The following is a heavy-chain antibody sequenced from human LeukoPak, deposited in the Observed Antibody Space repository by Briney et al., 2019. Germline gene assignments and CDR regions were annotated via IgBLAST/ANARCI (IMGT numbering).Heavy chain of an antibody. CDR2: IWHDGRHK. CDR3: ARETFGSGSYPDF. Sequence: PGGFLGLSLAAAGFAFNSYAKHLVRQAPGKGLGWVTLIWHDGRHKFYIDSVRGRFTISRDNSKNTVYLQMNGLRAEDTAVYYCARETFGSGSYPDFWGQGTLVTVSS. V-gene: IGHV3-33*01. J-gene: IGHJ4*02. CDR1: GFAFNSYA. D-gene: IGHD3-10*01.